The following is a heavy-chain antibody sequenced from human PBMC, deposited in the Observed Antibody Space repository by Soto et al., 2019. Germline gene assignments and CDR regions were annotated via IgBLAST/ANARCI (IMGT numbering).Heavy chain of an antibody. D-gene: IGHD3-10*01. CDR3: AKSPIMVRGLIFDY. CDR1: GFTFNNYA. CDR2: ISSGGKT. Sequence: EVQLLESGGGLVQPGGSLRLSCAASGFTFNNYALSWVRQDPGKGLEWVSGISSGGKTYYADSVKGRFTISRDTAKDTLSLQMNSLRAEDTAVYYCAKSPIMVRGLIFDYWGQGTLVTVSS. V-gene: IGHV3-23*01. J-gene: IGHJ4*02.